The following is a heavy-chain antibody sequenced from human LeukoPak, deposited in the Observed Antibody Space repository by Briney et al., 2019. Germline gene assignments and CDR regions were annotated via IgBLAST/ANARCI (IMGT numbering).Heavy chain of an antibody. D-gene: IGHD1-26*01. J-gene: IGHJ4*02. CDR3: ARGSSAGASLRHDY. Sequence: PGGSLRLSCAASGFTFSSYWMSWVRQAPGKGLEGVASIKQDGSEENFVDSVKGRFTISRDNAKKSLYLQMNSLRADDTAVYYCARGSSAGASLRHDYWGQGTLVTVSS. CDR1: GFTFSSYW. V-gene: IGHV3-7*01. CDR2: IKQDGSEE.